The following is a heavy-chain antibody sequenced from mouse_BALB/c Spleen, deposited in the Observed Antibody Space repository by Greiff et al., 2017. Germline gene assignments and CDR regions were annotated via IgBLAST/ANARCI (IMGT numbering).Heavy chain of an antibody. Sequence: EVQGVESGGGLVQPGGSLKLSCAASGFTFSSYGMSWVRQTPDKRLELVATINSNGGSTYYPDSVKGRFTISRDNAKNTLYLQMSSLKSEDTAMYYCARIVVLRTHYYAMDYWGQGTSVTVSS. V-gene: IGHV5-6-3*01. CDR3: ARIVVLRTHYYAMDY. CDR1: GFTFSSYG. J-gene: IGHJ4*01. D-gene: IGHD1-1*01. CDR2: INSNGGST.